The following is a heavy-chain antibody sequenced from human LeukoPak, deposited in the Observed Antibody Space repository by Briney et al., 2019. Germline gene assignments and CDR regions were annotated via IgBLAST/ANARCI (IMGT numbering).Heavy chain of an antibody. V-gene: IGHV4-4*07. CDR2: IYTSGST. CDR3: ARDVSLRSSKNWFDP. Sequence: PSETLSLTCTVSGGSISSYYWSWIRQPAGKGLEWIGRIYTSGSTNYNPSLKSRVTMSVDTSKNQFSLKLSSVTAADTAVYYCARDVSLRSSKNWFDPWGQGTLVTVSS. D-gene: IGHD6-13*01. J-gene: IGHJ5*02. CDR1: GGSISSYY.